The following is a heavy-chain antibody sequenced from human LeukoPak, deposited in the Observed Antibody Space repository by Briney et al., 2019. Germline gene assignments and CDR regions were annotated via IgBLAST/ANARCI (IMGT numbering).Heavy chain of an antibody. Sequence: PGGSLRLSCAASGFTFSSYWMSWVRQAPGKGLEWVANIKQDGSEKYYVDSVKGRFTISRGNAKNSLYLQMNSLRAEDTAVYYCARSPAPNYYDWARWAYYFDYWGQGTLATVSS. CDR1: GFTFSSYW. D-gene: IGHD3-22*01. J-gene: IGHJ4*02. CDR3: ARSPAPNYYDWARWAYYFDY. CDR2: IKQDGSEK. V-gene: IGHV3-7*01.